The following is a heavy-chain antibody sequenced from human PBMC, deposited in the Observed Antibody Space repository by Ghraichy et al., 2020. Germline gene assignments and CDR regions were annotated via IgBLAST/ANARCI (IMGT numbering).Heavy chain of an antibody. V-gene: IGHV3-23*01. CDR1: GFTFSNYA. J-gene: IGHJ4*02. CDR2: ISGSGGST. Sequence: GGSLRLSCAASGFTFSNYAMNWVRQAPGKGLEWVSAISGSGGSTYYADSVKGRFTISRDNSKNTLYLQMNSLRAEDTAVCYCAKILYYDSSGPIDYWGQGTLVTVSS. CDR3: AKILYYDSSGPIDY. D-gene: IGHD3-22*01.